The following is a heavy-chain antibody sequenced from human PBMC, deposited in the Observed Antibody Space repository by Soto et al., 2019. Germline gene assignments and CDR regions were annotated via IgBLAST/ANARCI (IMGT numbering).Heavy chain of an antibody. D-gene: IGHD3-10*01. V-gene: IGHV4-39*01. J-gene: IGHJ4*02. CDR2: IFYSGST. CDR3: ARRYGWLYFDY. CDR1: GDSISSSNYF. Sequence: PSETLPLTCTVSGDSISSSNYFWGWIRQPPGKGLEWIGTIFYSGSTYYNPSLKSRVTISVDTSKNQFSLKLTSVTAADTALYYCARRYGWLYFDYWGQGSLVTVS.